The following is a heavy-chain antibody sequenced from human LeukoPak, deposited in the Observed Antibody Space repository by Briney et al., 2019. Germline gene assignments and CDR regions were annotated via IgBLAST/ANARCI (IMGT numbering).Heavy chain of an antibody. J-gene: IGHJ4*02. V-gene: IGHV1-24*01. CDR3: ATGRPPSNGICSSTSCLIFDY. CDR1: GYTLTELS. CDR2: FDPEDGET. D-gene: IGHD2-2*01. Sequence: ASVKVSCKVSGYTLTELSMHWVRQAPGKGLEWMGGFDPEDGETIYAQKFQGRVTMTEDTSTDTAYMELSSLRSEDTAVYYCATGRPPSNGICSSTSCLIFDYWGQGTLVTVSS.